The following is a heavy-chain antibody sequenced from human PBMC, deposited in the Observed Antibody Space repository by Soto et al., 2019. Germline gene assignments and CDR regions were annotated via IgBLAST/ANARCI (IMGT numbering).Heavy chain of an antibody. Sequence: GGSLRLSCVASGLTFTNYWTTWVRQAPGKGLEWVANINKDGSEKNYVDSVKGRFTISRDSAHNSVSLQMNSLRAEDTALYYCGRDEVRNGVGVWGQGTTVTVSS. J-gene: IGHJ6*02. CDR1: GLTFTNYW. CDR2: INKDGSEK. CDR3: GRDEVRNGVGV. V-gene: IGHV3-7*01.